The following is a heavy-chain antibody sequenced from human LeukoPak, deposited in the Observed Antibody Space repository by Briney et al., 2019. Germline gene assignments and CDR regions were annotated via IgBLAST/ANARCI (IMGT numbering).Heavy chain of an antibody. CDR3: AREYSAFDY. CDR2: IYYSGST. CDR1: GGSISSSSYY. J-gene: IGHJ4*02. V-gene: IGHV4-39*07. D-gene: IGHD5-12*01. Sequence: PSETLSLTCTVSGGSISSSSYYWGWIRQPPGKGLEWIGNIYYSGSTNYNPSLQSRVTISVDTSNNQFSLKLTSVTAADTAVYYCAREYSAFDYWGQGTLVTVSS.